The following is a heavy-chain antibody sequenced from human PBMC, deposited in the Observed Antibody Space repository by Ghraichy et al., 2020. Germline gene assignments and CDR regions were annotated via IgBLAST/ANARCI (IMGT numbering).Heavy chain of an antibody. CDR2: INHSGST. J-gene: IGHJ6*02. V-gene: IGHV4-34*01. CDR1: GGSFSGYY. Sequence: SQTLSLTCAVYGGSFSGYYWSWIRQPPGKGLEWIGEINHSGSTNYNPSLKSRVTISVDTSKNQFSLKLSSVTAADTAVYYCARVPLNHAHYYYGMDVWGQGTTVTVSS. CDR3: ARVPLNHAHYYYGMDV.